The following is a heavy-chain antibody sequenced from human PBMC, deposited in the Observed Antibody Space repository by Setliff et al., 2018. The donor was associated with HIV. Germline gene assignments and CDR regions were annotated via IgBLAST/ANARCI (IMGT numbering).Heavy chain of an antibody. CDR1: GYTLTELS. Sequence: ASVKVSCKVSGYTLTELSRHWVRQAPGKGLEWMGGFDPEDGNTIYAQKFQGRVTMTADTSTDTAYMELSSLRSEDTAAYYCATVSHTNAAAHDAFDIWGQGTMVTVSS. CDR3: ATVSHTNAAAHDAFDI. CDR2: FDPEDGNT. V-gene: IGHV1-24*01. D-gene: IGHD2-15*01. J-gene: IGHJ3*02.